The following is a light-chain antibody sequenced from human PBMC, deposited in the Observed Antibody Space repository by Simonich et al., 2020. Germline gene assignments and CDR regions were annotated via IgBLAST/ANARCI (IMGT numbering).Light chain of an antibody. CDR3: QQYYSTPLT. Sequence: DIVMTQSPDSLAVSLGERATINCKSSQSVLYSSNNKNYFAWYQPKPGQPPKLRIYWAATRDSGVPDRFSGSGSGTDFTLTISSLQAEDVAVYYCQQYYSTPLTFGQGTKVEIK. V-gene: IGKV4-1*01. CDR2: WAA. J-gene: IGKJ1*01. CDR1: QSVLYSSNNKNY.